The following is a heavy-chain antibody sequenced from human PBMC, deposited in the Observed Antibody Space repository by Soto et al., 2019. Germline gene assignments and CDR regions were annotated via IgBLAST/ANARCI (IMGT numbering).Heavy chain of an antibody. CDR1: GFNFSRYW. Sequence: EVQLVENGGGLVQAGGYLRLSCAASGFNFSRYWISWLRQAPGKGLEWVANIKHDGSEQNYVDSVKGRFSISKDNAKNSLYLQMNGLTAEDTAVYYCARYMRSNDRNFDYWGQGTLVT. CDR3: ARYMRSNDRNFDY. J-gene: IGHJ4*02. V-gene: IGHV3-7*05. CDR2: IKHDGSEQ. D-gene: IGHD1-26*01.